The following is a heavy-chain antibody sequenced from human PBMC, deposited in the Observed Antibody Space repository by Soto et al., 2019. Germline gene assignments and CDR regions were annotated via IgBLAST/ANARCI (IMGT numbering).Heavy chain of an antibody. J-gene: IGHJ4*02. Sequence: QVQLVQSGAEVKKPGASVRVSCKASGYTFTSYDINWVRQATGQGLEWMGWTNPNGGTTGYAQKIQGRVTRTTNTSISTAYMELSSVRSEDTSVYYCAREGTIRGDDYWGQGTLVTVSS. CDR1: GYTFTSYD. V-gene: IGHV1-8*01. CDR3: AREGTIRGDDY. CDR2: TNPNGGTT. D-gene: IGHD2-2*02.